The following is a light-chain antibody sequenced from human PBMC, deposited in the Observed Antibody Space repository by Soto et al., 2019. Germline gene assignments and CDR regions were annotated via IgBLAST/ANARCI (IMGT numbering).Light chain of an antibody. V-gene: IGLV2-23*02. Sequence: QSVLAQPASVSGSPGQSITISCTGTTRDVGTYNLVSWYQQYPDKAPKLILFEVTKRPSGISNRFSGSKSGNTASLTIFGLQPEDEADYYCCSYKAFNNWMFGGGTKVTVL. CDR2: EVT. CDR1: TRDVGTYNL. J-gene: IGLJ3*02. CDR3: CSYKAFNNWM.